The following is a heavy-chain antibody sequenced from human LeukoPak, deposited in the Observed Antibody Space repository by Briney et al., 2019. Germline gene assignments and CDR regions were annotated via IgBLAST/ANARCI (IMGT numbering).Heavy chain of an antibody. Sequence: PLETLSLTCTVSGGSITSYYWSWIRQPPGKGLEWIGYIYTSWSTYNPSLKSRVSISVDTSKNQFSLKLSSVTAADTAVYYCARHGRDYDILTGYYKLGWLDPWGQGTLVTVSS. D-gene: IGHD3-9*01. CDR1: GGSITSYY. CDR2: IYTSWST. CDR3: ARHGRDYDILTGYYKLGWLDP. J-gene: IGHJ5*02. V-gene: IGHV4-4*09.